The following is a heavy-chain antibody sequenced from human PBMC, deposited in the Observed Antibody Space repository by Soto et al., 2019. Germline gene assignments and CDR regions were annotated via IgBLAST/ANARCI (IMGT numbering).Heavy chain of an antibody. CDR1: GGSFSGYY. CDR3: ARANPLYYFDY. J-gene: IGHJ4*02. CDR2: INHSGST. Sequence: SETLSLTCAVYGGSFSGYYWSWIRQPPGKGLEWIGEINHSGSTNYNPSLKSRVTISVDTSKNQFSLKLSSVTAADTAVYYCARANPLYYFDYWGQGTLVTVSS. V-gene: IGHV4-34*01. D-gene: IGHD3-16*01.